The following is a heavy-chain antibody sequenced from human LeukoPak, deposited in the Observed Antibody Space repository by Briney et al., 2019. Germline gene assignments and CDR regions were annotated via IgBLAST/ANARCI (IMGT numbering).Heavy chain of an antibody. V-gene: IGHV1-18*01. CDR3: ARAQSGRVAGSPEAY. J-gene: IGHJ4*02. Sequence: ASVKVSCKASGYTFTSYGISWVRQAPGQGLEWMGWISAYNGNTNYAQKLQGRVTMTTDTSTSTAYMELRSLRSDDTAVYYCARAQSGRVAGSPEAYWGQGTLVTVSS. D-gene: IGHD6-19*01. CDR1: GYTFTSYG. CDR2: ISAYNGNT.